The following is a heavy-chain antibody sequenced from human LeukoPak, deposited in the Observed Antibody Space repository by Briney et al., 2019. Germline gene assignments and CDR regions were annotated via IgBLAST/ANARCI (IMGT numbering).Heavy chain of an antibody. CDR3: ARDGVPYVDITADFDY. V-gene: IGHV3-30-3*01. J-gene: IGHJ4*02. D-gene: IGHD5-12*01. Sequence: GRSLRLSCAASGFTFSSYAMHWVRQAPGKGLEWVAVISYDGSNKYYADSVKGRFTISRDNSKYTLYLQMNSLRAEDTAVYYCARDGVPYVDITADFDYWGQGTLVTVSS. CDR2: ISYDGSNK. CDR1: GFTFSSYA.